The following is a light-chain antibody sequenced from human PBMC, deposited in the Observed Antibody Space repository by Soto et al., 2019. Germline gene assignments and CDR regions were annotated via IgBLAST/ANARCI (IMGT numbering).Light chain of an antibody. V-gene: IGLV2-14*02. J-gene: IGLJ3*02. Sequence: QSALTQPASVSGSPGQSITISCTGTSSNVGSYKLVSWYQQHPGKAPKLMIFEVNKRPSGVSNRFSGSKSGNTASLAISGLKVEDEADYYCCSYTTTSTLVFGGGTK. CDR1: SSNVGSYKL. CDR2: EVN. CDR3: CSYTTTSTLV.